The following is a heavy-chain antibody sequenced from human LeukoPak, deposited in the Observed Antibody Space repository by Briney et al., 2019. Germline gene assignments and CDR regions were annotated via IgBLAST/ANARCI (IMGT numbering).Heavy chain of an antibody. CDR3: ARHVHYYDSSGYYGFDY. CDR1: GGSISSYY. J-gene: IGHJ4*02. CDR2: IYYSGST. V-gene: IGHV4-59*08. D-gene: IGHD3-22*01. Sequence: SETLSLTCTVSGGSISSYYWSWIRQPPGKGLGWIGYIYYSGSTNYNPSLKSRVTISVDTSKNQFSLKLSSVTAADTAVYYCARHVHYYDSSGYYGFDYWGQGTLVTVSS.